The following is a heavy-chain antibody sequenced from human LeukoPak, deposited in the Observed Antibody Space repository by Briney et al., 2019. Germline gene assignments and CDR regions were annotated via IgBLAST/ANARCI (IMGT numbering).Heavy chain of an antibody. CDR2: INHSGST. CDR1: GYSITSAYY. V-gene: IGHV4-38-2*02. J-gene: IGHJ4*02. Sequence: PSETLSLTCTVSGYSITSAYYWGWIRQPPGKGLEWIGEINHSGSTNYNPSLKSRVTISVDTSKNQFSLKLSSVTAADTAVYYCASTEYGYWGQGTLVTVSS. CDR3: ASTEYGY. D-gene: IGHD4/OR15-4a*01.